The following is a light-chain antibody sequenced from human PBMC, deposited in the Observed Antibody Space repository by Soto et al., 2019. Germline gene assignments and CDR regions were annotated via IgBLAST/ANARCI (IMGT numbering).Light chain of an antibody. CDR3: QQYGSSPRT. CDR1: QSVGSIY. Sequence: EILLTPSPTTLSFSPGERAPLSCRASQSVGSIYLAWYQQKPGQAPRLLIHGASNRASGIPDRFSGSGSGTDFTLTISRLEPEDFAVYYCQQYGSSPRTFGQGTKVDIK. CDR2: GAS. V-gene: IGKV3-20*01. J-gene: IGKJ1*01.